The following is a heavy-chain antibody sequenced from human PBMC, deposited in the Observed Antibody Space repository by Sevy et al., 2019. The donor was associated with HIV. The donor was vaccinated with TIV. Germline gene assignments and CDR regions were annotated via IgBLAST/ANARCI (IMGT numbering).Heavy chain of an antibody. J-gene: IGHJ4*02. Sequence: ASVNVSCKASGYIFTSYGISWVRQAPRQGLEWMGWINGHNGNTNYVQNLQGRVTMTTDTSTNTAYMELRSLRSDDTAGYYCARDGYDGSGYQRGLFDFWGQGTLVTVSS. D-gene: IGHD3-22*01. CDR1: GYIFTSYG. V-gene: IGHV1-18*01. CDR3: ARDGYDGSGYQRGLFDF. CDR2: INGHNGNT.